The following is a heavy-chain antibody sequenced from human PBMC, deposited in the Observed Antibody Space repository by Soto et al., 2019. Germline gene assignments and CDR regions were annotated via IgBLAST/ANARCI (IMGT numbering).Heavy chain of an antibody. D-gene: IGHD3-22*01. CDR2: IIPILGTA. CDR3: ASAHFYDTSAYFFPYFDY. CDR1: GGTFSNYA. V-gene: IGHV1-69*06. Sequence: QVQLVQSGAEVKKPGSSVKVSCKASGGTFSNYAINWVRQAPGQGLEWMGGIIPILGTANYAQKFRGRVTITADKSTSTASMELSSLRSADTAVFYCASAHFYDTSAYFFPYFDYWGQGTLVTVSS. J-gene: IGHJ4*02.